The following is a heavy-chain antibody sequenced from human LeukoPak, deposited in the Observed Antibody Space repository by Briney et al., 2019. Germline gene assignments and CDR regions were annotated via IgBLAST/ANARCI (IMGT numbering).Heavy chain of an antibody. CDR1: GFTFSSYG. CDR2: IRYDGINK. Sequence: GGSLRLSCEPSGFTFSSYGMHWVRQAPGKGLEWVAFIRYDGINKFYADSVKGRFTISRDNSKNTLYLLMNSLRTEDTAVYYCARLREIPVFGVVTKSTSYFDYWGQGTLVTVSS. D-gene: IGHD3-3*01. V-gene: IGHV3-30*02. J-gene: IGHJ4*02. CDR3: ARLREIPVFGVVTKSTSYFDY.